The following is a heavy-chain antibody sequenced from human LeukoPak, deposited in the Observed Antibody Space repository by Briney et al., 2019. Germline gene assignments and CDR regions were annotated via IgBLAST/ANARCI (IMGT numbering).Heavy chain of an antibody. D-gene: IGHD6-19*01. CDR1: GFTFSSYG. V-gene: IGHV3-33*03. CDR2: IWFDGSKE. Sequence: GSLRLSCAASGFTFSSYGMHWVRQAPGKGPEWVAVIWFDGSKEYYKDFAKGRFTISRDNSKNTVYLQMNSLRAEDTAVYYCVRYYSHTSDWSEGGLDQWGQGTLVTVSS. CDR3: VRYYSHTSDWSEGGLDQ. J-gene: IGHJ4*02.